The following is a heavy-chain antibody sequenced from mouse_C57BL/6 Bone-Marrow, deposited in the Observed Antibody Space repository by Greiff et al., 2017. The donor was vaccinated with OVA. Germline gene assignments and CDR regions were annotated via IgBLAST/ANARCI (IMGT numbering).Heavy chain of an antibody. Sequence: EVMLVESGPELVKPGASVKISCKASGYSFTGYYMNWVKQSPEKSLEWIGEINPSTGGTTYNQKFKAKATLTVDKSSSTAYMQLKSLTSEDSAVYYCARGGTMVTTDYFDYWGQGTTLTVSS. CDR3: ARGGTMVTTDYFDY. CDR2: INPSTGGT. V-gene: IGHV1-42*01. D-gene: IGHD2-2*01. CDR1: GYSFTGYY. J-gene: IGHJ2*01.